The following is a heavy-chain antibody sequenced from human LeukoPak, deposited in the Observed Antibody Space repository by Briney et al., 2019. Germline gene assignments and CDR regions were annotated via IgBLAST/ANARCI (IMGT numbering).Heavy chain of an antibody. V-gene: IGHV4-39*01. Sequence: NPSETLSLTCTVSGASIISANYYWNWIRQPPGKGLEWIGNIYYSGSTHSNPSLKSRVTVSVDTSKNQFSLRLSSVTAADTAVYYCARQPLYYDSSGSYACDFDYWGQGTLVTVSS. D-gene: IGHD3-22*01. CDR3: ARQPLYYDSSGSYACDFDY. CDR2: IYYSGST. CDR1: GASIISANYY. J-gene: IGHJ4*02.